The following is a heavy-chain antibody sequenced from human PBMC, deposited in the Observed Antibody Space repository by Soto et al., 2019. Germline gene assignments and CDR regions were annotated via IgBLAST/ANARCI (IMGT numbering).Heavy chain of an antibody. CDR2: ISYDGSNK. Sequence: XESLSLFFAASGFTFSSYAMHWVRQAPGKGLEWVAVISYDGSNKYYADSVKGRFTISRDNSKNTLYLQMNSLRAEDTAVYYCERGIGYGDCLFDYWGQGTLVTVSS. D-gene: IGHD4-17*01. J-gene: IGHJ4*02. CDR1: GFTFSSYA. CDR3: ERGIGYGDCLFDY. V-gene: IGHV3-30-3*01.